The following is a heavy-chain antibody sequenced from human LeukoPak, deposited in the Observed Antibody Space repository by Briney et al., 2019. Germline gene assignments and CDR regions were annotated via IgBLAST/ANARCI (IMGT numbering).Heavy chain of an antibody. CDR1: GGTFSSYA. V-gene: IGHV1-69*05. J-gene: IGHJ4*02. CDR2: IIPIFGTA. Sequence: SVKVSCKASGGTFSSYAISWVRQAPGQGLEWMGRIIPIFGTANYAQKFQGRVTITTDESTSTAYMELSSLRSEDTAVYYCAREGSGWSGFDYWGQGTLVTVSS. D-gene: IGHD6-19*01. CDR3: AREGSGWSGFDY.